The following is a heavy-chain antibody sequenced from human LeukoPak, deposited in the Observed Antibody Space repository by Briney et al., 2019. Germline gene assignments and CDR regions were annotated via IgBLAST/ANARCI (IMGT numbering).Heavy chain of an antibody. D-gene: IGHD6-13*01. J-gene: IGHJ4*02. Sequence: PGGSLRLSCAASGFKFSDYAMSWVRQAPGKGLEWVSALSATGGSTYYTDSVKGRFTISRDNSKDTLYLQMNSLRAEDTAVYYCATRPGIAEAGTRESRVHYWGQGTLVTVSS. CDR2: LSATGGST. CDR3: ATRPGIAEAGTRESRVHY. CDR1: GFKFSDYA. V-gene: IGHV3-23*01.